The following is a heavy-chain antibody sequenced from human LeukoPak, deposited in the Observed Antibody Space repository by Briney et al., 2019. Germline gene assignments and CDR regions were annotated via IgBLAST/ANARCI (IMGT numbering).Heavy chain of an antibody. Sequence: ASVKVSCKASGYTFTSYHMHWVRQAPGQGLEIMGIINPSGGSTTYAQKFQGRVTMTRVTSTSTVYMELSSLRSEDTAVYYCAKLAAAGTAHYYFDYWGQGTLVTVSS. CDR1: GYTFTSYH. V-gene: IGHV1-46*01. J-gene: IGHJ4*02. CDR3: AKLAAAGTAHYYFDY. D-gene: IGHD6-13*01. CDR2: INPSGGST.